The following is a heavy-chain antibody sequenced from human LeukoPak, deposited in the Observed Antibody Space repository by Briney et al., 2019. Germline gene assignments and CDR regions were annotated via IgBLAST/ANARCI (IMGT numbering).Heavy chain of an antibody. D-gene: IGHD5-24*01. CDR1: GGSISSGSYY. V-gene: IGHV4-61*01. CDR3: ARGRRDGYNWVFGYYYMDV. J-gene: IGHJ6*03. CDR2: IYYSGST. Sequence: PSETLSLTCTVSGGSISSGSYYWSWIRQPPGKGLEWIGYIYYSGSTNYNPSLKSRVTISVDTSKNQFSLKLSSVTAADTAVYYCARGRRDGYNWVFGYYYMDVWGKGTTVTVSS.